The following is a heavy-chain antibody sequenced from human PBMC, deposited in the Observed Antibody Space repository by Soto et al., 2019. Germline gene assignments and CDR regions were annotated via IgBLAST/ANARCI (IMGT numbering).Heavy chain of an antibody. Sequence: PSETLSLTCTVSGGSISSYYWSWIRQPPGKGLEWIGYIYYSGSTNYNPSLKSRVTISVVTSKNQFSLKLSSVTAADTAVYYCARGDDSSGYYTFDYWGQGTLVTVSS. V-gene: IGHV4-59*01. J-gene: IGHJ4*02. CDR2: IYYSGST. CDR3: ARGDDSSGYYTFDY. CDR1: GGSISSYY. D-gene: IGHD3-22*01.